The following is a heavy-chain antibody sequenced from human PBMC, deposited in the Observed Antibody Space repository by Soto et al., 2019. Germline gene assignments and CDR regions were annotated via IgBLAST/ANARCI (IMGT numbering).Heavy chain of an antibody. D-gene: IGHD4-17*01. V-gene: IGHV4-30-2*01. CDR2: IYESGCT. Sequence: QLQLQESGSGLVKPSQTLSLTCAVSGGSISSGGYSWSWIRQPPGKGLEWIGYIYESGCTYYNPSLKSRVTISVDRSKNQFSLKLSSVTAADTAVYYCARAHYGDYGYGMDVWGQGTTVTVSS. CDR3: ARAHYGDYGYGMDV. CDR1: GGSISSGGYS. J-gene: IGHJ6*02.